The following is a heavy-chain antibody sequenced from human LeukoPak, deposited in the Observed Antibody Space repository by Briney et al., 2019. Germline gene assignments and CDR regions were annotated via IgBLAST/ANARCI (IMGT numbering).Heavy chain of an antibody. V-gene: IGHV3-48*03. D-gene: IGHD3-10*01. J-gene: IGHJ4*02. CDR1: GFTFSSYE. Sequence: PGGSLRLSCAASGFTFSSYEMNWVRQAPGKGLEWVSYISSSGSTIYYADSVKGRFTISRDNAKNSLYLQMNSLRAEDTAVYYCARGRMVRGATEAPNWGQGTLVTVSS. CDR2: ISSSGSTI. CDR3: ARGRMVRGATEAPN.